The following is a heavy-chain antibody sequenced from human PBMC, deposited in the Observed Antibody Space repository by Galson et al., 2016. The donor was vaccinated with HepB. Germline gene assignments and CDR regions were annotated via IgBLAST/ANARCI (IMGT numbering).Heavy chain of an antibody. D-gene: IGHD3-22*01. V-gene: IGHV4-34*01. CDR2: INHSGST. Sequence: SETLSLTCGVYGGSFSGYYWTWIRQPPGKGLEWIGEINHSGSTNYSPSLKSRVTISVDTSKNPCSLRLSSVTAADTAVYYFARYDHSRNYYDSSGYRRRVNWFDPWGQGTLVTVSS. J-gene: IGHJ5*02. CDR1: GGSFSGYY. CDR3: ARYDHSRNYYDSSGYRRRVNWFDP.